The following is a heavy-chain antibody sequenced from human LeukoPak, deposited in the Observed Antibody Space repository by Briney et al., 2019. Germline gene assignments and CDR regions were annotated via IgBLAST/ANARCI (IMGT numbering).Heavy chain of an antibody. V-gene: IGHV4-39*01. CDR3: ARQGSSSWYSSFDY. CDR2: IYYSGNT. J-gene: IGHJ4*02. D-gene: IGHD6-13*01. CDR1: GASISRGGYY. Sequence: SETLSLTCTVSGASISRGGYYWDWIRQPPGKGLEWIGTIYYSGNTYYNPSLKSRVTISADTSRNQFSLKLTSVTAADTAVYYCARQGSSSWYSSFDYWGQGTLVTVSS.